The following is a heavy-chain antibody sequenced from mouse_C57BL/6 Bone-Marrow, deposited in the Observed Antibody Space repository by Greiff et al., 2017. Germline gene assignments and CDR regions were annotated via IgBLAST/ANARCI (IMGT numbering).Heavy chain of an antibody. CDR2: INPGSGGT. CDR3: ARSTFYAMDY. V-gene: IGHV1-54*01. Sequence: VQLQQSGAELVRPGTSVKVSCKASGYAFTNYLIEWVKQRPGQGLEWIGVINPGSGGTNYNEKFKGKATLTADKSSSTAYMQLSSLISEDSAVYFCARSTFYAMDYWGQGTSVTVSS. J-gene: IGHJ4*01. CDR1: GYAFTNYL.